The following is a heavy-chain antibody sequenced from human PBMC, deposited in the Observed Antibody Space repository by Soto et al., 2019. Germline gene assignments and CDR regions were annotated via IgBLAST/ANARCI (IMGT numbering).Heavy chain of an antibody. CDR3: ATVASIAVAGIPQLVSPQ. CDR1: GYTLTELS. Sequence: GASVKVSCKVSGYTLTELSMHWVRQAPGKGLEWMGGFDPEDGETIYAQKFQGRVTMTEDTSTDTAYMELSSLRSEDTAVYYCATVASIAVAGIPQLVSPQWGQGTLVTVSS. V-gene: IGHV1-24*01. D-gene: IGHD6-19*01. CDR2: FDPEDGET. J-gene: IGHJ4*02.